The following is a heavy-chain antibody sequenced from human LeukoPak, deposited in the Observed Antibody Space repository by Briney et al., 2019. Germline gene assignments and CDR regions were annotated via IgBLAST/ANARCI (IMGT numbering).Heavy chain of an antibody. CDR3: ARPSHTSGSFFES. CDR1: GFTFSNYW. D-gene: IGHD6-19*01. J-gene: IGHJ4*02. V-gene: IGHV3-7*01. Sequence: GGSLRLSCSASGFTFSNYWMSWVRQAPGKGLEWVANINQDGSEKKYVDSTEGRFTISRDNAKNSLYLQMNSLRAEDTAVYYCARPSHTSGSFFESWGQGTLVTVSS. CDR2: INQDGSEK.